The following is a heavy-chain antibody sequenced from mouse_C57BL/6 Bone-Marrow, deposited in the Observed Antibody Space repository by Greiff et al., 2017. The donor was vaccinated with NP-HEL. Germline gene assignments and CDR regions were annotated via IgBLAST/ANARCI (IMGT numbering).Heavy chain of an antibody. CDR1: GYSITSGYY. CDR3: ARAGDYSDY. D-gene: IGHD2-4*01. J-gene: IGHJ2*01. V-gene: IGHV3-6*01. CDR2: ISYDGSN. Sequence: EVQVVESGPGLVKPSQSLSLTCSVSGYSITSGYYWNWIRQFPGNKLEWVGYISYDGSNNYNPSLKNRISITLDTSKNQFFLKLNSVTTEDTATYYCARAGDYSDYWGQGTTLTVSS.